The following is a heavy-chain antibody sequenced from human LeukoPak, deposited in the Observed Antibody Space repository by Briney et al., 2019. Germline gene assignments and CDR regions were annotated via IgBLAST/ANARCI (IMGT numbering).Heavy chain of an antibody. J-gene: IGHJ4*02. D-gene: IGHD3-9*01. CDR1: GYTFTSYD. CDR2: XNPNSGNT. V-gene: IGHV1-8*01. Sequence: ASVKVSCKASGYTFTSYDXXXXXXXXXXXXXXXXXXNPNSGNTGYAQKFQGRVTMTRNTSISTAYMELSSLRSEDTAVYYCARGAGYFDWFAALFDYWGQGTLVTVSS. CDR3: ARGAGYFDWFAALFDY.